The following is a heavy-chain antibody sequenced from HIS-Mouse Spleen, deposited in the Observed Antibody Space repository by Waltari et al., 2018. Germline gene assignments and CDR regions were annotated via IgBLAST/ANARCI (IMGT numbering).Heavy chain of an antibody. D-gene: IGHD6-13*01. CDR2: IYYSGST. CDR3: AREIPYSSSWYDWYFDL. V-gene: IGHV4-39*07. J-gene: IGHJ2*01. CDR1: GGSISSSSYY. Sequence: QLQLQESGPGLVKPSETLSLTCTVSGGSISSSSYYWGWIRQPPGKGLEWIGSIYYSGSTSANPSLTSGVTISVDTSKNQFSLKLSSVTAADTAVYSCAREIPYSSSWYDWYFDLWGRGTLVTVSS.